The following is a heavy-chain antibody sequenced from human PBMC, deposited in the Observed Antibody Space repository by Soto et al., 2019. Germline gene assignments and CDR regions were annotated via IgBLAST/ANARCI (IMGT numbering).Heavy chain of an antibody. D-gene: IGHD2-21*02. CDR2: IHARGST. Sequence: SETLSLTCTVFGGSVSDNFWSWVRQPAGKGPEYIGRIHARGSTNYNPSLKSRVTMSVDTSHNQFSLRLSSVTAADTAVYYCARGPYCGGDCFFASWGQGALVTVSS. CDR1: GGSVSDNF. CDR3: ARGPYCGGDCFFAS. J-gene: IGHJ5*01. V-gene: IGHV4-4*07.